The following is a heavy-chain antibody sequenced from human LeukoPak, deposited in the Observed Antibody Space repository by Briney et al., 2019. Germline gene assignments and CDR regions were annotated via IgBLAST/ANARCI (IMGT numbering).Heavy chain of an antibody. V-gene: IGHV4-39*01. CDR1: GGSISSSSYY. Sequence: SETLSLTCTVSGGSISSSSYYWGWIRQRPGKGLEWIGSIYYSGSTYYNPSLKSRVTISVDTSKNQFSLKLSSVTAADTAVYYCARHFSMIVGATNFDYWGQGTLVTVSS. J-gene: IGHJ4*02. CDR2: IYYSGST. D-gene: IGHD1-26*01. CDR3: ARHFSMIVGATNFDY.